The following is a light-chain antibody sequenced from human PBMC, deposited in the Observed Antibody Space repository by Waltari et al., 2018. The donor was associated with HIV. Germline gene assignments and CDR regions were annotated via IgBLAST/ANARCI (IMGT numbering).Light chain of an antibody. CDR2: WAS. Sequence: DIVMTQSPDSLAVSLGERATINCKSSQSILYNSSNKNYLAWYQQKPGQSPKILIHWASTRESGVPDRFSGSGSGTDFTLTISSLQAEDVALYDCQQYYSTPRGTFGQGTKLEI. CDR3: QQYYSTPRGT. CDR1: QSILYNSSNKNY. J-gene: IGKJ1*01. V-gene: IGKV4-1*01.